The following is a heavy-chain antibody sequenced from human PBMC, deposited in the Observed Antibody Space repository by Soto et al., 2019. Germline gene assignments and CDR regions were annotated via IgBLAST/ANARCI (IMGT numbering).Heavy chain of an antibody. J-gene: IGHJ3*02. CDR1: GYTFTSYA. CDR3: ARDMTAARDAFDI. V-gene: IGHV1-3*01. D-gene: IGHD6-6*01. CDR2: INAGNGNT. Sequence: ASVKVSCKASGYTFTSYAMHWVRQAPGQRLEWMGWINAGNGNTKYSQKFQGRVTITRDTSASTAYMELSSLRSEDTAVYYCARDMTAARDAFDIWGQGTMVTVS.